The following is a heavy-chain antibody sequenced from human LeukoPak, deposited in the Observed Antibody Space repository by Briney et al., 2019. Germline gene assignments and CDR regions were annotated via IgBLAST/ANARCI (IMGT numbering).Heavy chain of an antibody. CDR2: ISGSGGST. V-gene: IGHV3-23*01. Sequence: GGSLRLSCAASGFTFSSYAMSWVRQAPGKGLEWVSAISGSGGSTYYADSVKGRFTISRDNSKNTLYLQMNSLRAEVTAVYYGAKNGIAAAGNLAFGGQGTLVTVPS. J-gene: IGHJ4*02. CDR1: GFTFSSYA. CDR3: AKNGIAAAGNLAF. D-gene: IGHD6-13*01.